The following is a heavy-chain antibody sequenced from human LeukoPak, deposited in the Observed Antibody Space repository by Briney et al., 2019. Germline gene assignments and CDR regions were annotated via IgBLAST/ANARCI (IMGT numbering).Heavy chain of an antibody. CDR1: GYTFTSYT. J-gene: IGHJ4*02. CDR2: ITPSGGT. Sequence: ASVKVSCKASGYTFTSYTMHWVRQAPGQGLEWMGWITPSGGTNYPQKFQGRVTMTTDTSTSTAYMELRSLRSDDTAVYYCARDQEYYYDSSGYYDYWGQGTLVTVSS. V-gene: IGHV1-2*02. D-gene: IGHD3-22*01. CDR3: ARDQEYYYDSSGYYDY.